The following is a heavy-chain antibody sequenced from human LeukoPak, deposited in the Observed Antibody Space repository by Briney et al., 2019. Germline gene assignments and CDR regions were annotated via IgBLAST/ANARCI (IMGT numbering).Heavy chain of an antibody. CDR2: INHSGST. D-gene: IGHD6-13*01. CDR3: ARDPIAAAGPSFDY. V-gene: IGHV4-34*01. CDR1: GGSFSGYY. J-gene: IGHJ4*02. Sequence: SETLSLTCAVYGGSFSGYYWSWIRQPPGKGLEWIGEINHSGSTNYNPSLKSRVTISVDTSKSQFSLKLSSVTAADTAVYYCARDPIAAAGPSFDYWGQGTLVTVSS.